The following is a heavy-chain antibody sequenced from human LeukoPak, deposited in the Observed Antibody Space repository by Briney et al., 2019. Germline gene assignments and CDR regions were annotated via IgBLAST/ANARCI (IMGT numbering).Heavy chain of an antibody. Sequence: SETLSLTCAVYGGSFSGYYWSWIRQPPGKGLEWIGEINHSGSTNYNPSLKSRVTISVDTSKNQFSLKLSSVTAADTAVYYCARLSGSSGARGYWGQGTLVTVSS. CDR2: INHSGST. J-gene: IGHJ4*02. D-gene: IGHD6-6*01. CDR1: GGSFSGYY. V-gene: IGHV4-34*01. CDR3: ARLSGSSGARGY.